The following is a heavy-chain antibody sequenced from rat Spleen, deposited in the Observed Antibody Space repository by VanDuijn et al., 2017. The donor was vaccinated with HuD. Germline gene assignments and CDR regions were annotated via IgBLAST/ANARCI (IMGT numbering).Heavy chain of an antibody. J-gene: IGHJ2*01. CDR1: GFTFSNYG. D-gene: IGHD1-11*01. CDR3: ARRHYGYTDYFDY. CDR2: ISYDGSSN. V-gene: IGHV5-29*01. Sequence: EVQLVESGGGLVQPGRSLKLSCAASGFTFSNYGMAWVCQAPTKGLEWVATISYDGSSNYYRDSVKGRFTISRDNAKSTLYLQMDSMRSEDTHTYYCARRHYGYTDYFDYWGQGVMVTVSS.